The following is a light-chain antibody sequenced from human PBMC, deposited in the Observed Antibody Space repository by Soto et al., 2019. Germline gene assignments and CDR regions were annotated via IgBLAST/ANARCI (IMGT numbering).Light chain of an antibody. CDR3: QQYNVYWT. J-gene: IGKJ1*01. CDR2: KAS. CDR1: QSVSQW. V-gene: IGKV1-5*03. Sequence: DIQMTQSPSTLSASLGDSVTITCRASQSVSQWLAWYQQKPGKAPKLLIYKASRLEGGVPSRFSGSGSETEFTLTISSLQPDDFATYYCQQYNVYWTFGQGTKVDIK.